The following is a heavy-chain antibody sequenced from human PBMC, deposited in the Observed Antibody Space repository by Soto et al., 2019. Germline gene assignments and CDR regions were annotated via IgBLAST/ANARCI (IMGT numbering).Heavy chain of an antibody. J-gene: IGHJ6*02. CDR1: GFTFSSYG. CDR2: ISYDGSNT. Sequence: QVQLVESGGGVVQPGRSLRLSCAASGFTFSSYGMHWVRQAPGKGLEWVAGISYDGSNTYYADSVKGRFTISRDNSKNTLYLQRNSLRAEDTAVYYCAKGGHCSSTSCYTNYYYGMDVWGQGTTVTVSS. CDR3: AKGGHCSSTSCYTNYYYGMDV. D-gene: IGHD2-2*02. V-gene: IGHV3-30*18.